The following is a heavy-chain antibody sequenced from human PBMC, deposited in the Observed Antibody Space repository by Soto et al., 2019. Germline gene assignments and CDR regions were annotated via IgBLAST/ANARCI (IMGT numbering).Heavy chain of an antibody. CDR2: IDPSDSYT. V-gene: IGHV5-10-1*01. Sequence: GEALKISCTRSGYSCTSYCISWVRQMPGKGLEWMGRIDPSDSYTNYSPSFQGHVTISADKSISTAYLQWSSLKASDTAMYYCARLSIAVAGTDFDYWGQGTLVTVSS. J-gene: IGHJ4*02. CDR3: ARLSIAVAGTDFDY. D-gene: IGHD6-19*01. CDR1: GYSCTSYC.